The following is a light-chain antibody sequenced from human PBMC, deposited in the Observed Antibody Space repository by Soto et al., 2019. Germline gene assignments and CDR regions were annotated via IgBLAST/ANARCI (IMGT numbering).Light chain of an antibody. J-gene: IGKJ4*01. V-gene: IGKV1-33*01. Sequence: DIQMTQSPSPLSASVGDRVTITCQASQDISNYLNWYQQRAGKAPQLLIYEASNLQTGVSSRFSGSGSGTDFTFTISSLQPEDIATYYCQHYDNFPVTFGGGTKVEI. CDR1: QDISNY. CDR2: EAS. CDR3: QHYDNFPVT.